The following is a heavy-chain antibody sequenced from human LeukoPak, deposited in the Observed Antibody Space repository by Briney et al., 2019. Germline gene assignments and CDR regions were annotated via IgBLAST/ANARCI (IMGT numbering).Heavy chain of an antibody. CDR3: ARDQETARLDY. CDR2: IWYDGSNK. V-gene: IGHV3-33*01. D-gene: IGHD5-18*01. J-gene: IGHJ4*02. CDR1: GFTFSSYG. Sequence: GRSLRLSCAASGFTFSSYGMHWVRQAPGKGLEWVAVIWYDGSNKYYADSVKGRFTISRDNSKNTLYLQMNSLRAEDTAVYYCARDQETARLDYWGQGTLVTVSS.